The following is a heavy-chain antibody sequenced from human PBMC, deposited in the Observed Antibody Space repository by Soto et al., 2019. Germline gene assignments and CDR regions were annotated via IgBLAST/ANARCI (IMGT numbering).Heavy chain of an antibody. CDR2: IFSNDEK. CDR3: ARMENSYGFGSDWFDP. Sequence: GSGPTLVNPTETLTLTCTVSGFSLSNARMGVSWIRQPPGKALEWLAHIFSNDEKSYSTSLKSRLTISKNTSKSQVVLTMTNMDPVDSASFFCARMENSYGFGSDWFDPWVQGTLVTVSS. J-gene: IGHJ5*02. CDR1: GFSLSNARMG. V-gene: IGHV2-26*01. D-gene: IGHD5-18*01.